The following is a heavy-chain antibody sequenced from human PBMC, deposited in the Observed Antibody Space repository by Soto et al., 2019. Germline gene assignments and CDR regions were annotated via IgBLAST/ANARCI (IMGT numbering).Heavy chain of an antibody. CDR3: ATAGVYYYYGMDV. D-gene: IGHD3-10*01. V-gene: IGHV4-4*02. CDR1: GCCISSSNW. CDR2: IYHSGST. Sequence: PSETLYLTCAVSGCCISSSNWWSWARQPPGKGLEWIGEIYHSGSTNYNPSLKSRVTISVDKSKNQFSLKLSSVTAADTAVYYCATAGVYYYYGMDVWGQGTTVNVS. J-gene: IGHJ6*02.